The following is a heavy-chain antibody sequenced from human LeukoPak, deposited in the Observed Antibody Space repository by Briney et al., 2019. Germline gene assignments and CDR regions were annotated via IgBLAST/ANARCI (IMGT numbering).Heavy chain of an antibody. D-gene: IGHD6-19*01. CDR2: IYYSGST. V-gene: IGHV4-39*07. Sequence: PSETLSLTCTVSGGSISSSSYYWGWIRQPPGKGLEWIGSIYYSGSTYYNPSLKSRVAISVDTSKNQFSLKLSSVTAADTAVYYCARTHRNGIAVAGRWFDYWGQGTLVTVSS. CDR1: GGSISSSSYY. J-gene: IGHJ4*02. CDR3: ARTHRNGIAVAGRWFDY.